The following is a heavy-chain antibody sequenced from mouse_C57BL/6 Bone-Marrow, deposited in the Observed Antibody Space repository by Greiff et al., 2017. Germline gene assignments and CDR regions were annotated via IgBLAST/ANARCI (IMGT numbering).Heavy chain of an antibody. D-gene: IGHD3-2*02. CDR3: ARPSDSSGYA. Sequence: EVKLVESGGDLVKPGGSLKLSCAASGFTFSSYGMSWVRQTPDKRLEWVATISSGGSYTYYPDSVKGRFTISRDNAKNTLYLQMSSLKSEDTAMYYCARPSDSSGYAWGQGTLVTVSA. V-gene: IGHV5-6*01. CDR2: ISSGGSYT. J-gene: IGHJ3*01. CDR1: GFTFSSYG.